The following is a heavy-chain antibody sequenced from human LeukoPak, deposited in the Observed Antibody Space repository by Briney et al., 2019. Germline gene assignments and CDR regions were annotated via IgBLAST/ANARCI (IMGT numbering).Heavy chain of an antibody. CDR3: AKVVATARLYAGYFDS. V-gene: IGHV3-23*01. Sequence: GGSLRLSCAASGFTFSSYAMSWVRQAPGKGLEWVSAISGSGGSTYYVDSVKGRFTISRDNSKNTLYLQMNSLRAEDTAVYYCAKVVATARLYAGYFDSWGQGTLVTVSS. J-gene: IGHJ4*02. D-gene: IGHD5-12*01. CDR2: ISGSGGST. CDR1: GFTFSSYA.